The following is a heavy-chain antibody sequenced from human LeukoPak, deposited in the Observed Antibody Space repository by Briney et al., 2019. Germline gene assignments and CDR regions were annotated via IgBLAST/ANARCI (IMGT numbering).Heavy chain of an antibody. Sequence: SETLSLTCTVSGGSISSGSHYWSWIRQPAGKGLEWIGRIYTSGSTNYNPSLKSRVTMSVDTSKNQFSPKLSSVTAADTAVYYCARFEYCSSTSCYHAFDIWGQGTMVTVSS. CDR3: ARFEYCSSTSCYHAFDI. D-gene: IGHD2-2*01. CDR2: IYTSGST. J-gene: IGHJ3*02. V-gene: IGHV4-61*02. CDR1: GGSISSGSHY.